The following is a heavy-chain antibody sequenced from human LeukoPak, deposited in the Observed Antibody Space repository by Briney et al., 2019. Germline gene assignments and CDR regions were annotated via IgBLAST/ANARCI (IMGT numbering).Heavy chain of an antibody. CDR2: IYYSGST. CDR3: ARAGVVPAADDAFDI. Sequence: SETLSLTCTVSGGSISSYYWSWVRQPPGKGLEWIGYIYYSGSTNYNSSLKSRVTISVHTSKNQFSLKLSSVTAADTAVYYCARAGVVPAADDAFDIWGQGTMVTVSS. CDR1: GGSISSYY. D-gene: IGHD2-2*01. V-gene: IGHV4-59*01. J-gene: IGHJ3*02.